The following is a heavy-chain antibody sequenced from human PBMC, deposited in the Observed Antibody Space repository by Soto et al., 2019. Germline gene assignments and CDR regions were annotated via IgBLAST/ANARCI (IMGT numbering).Heavy chain of an antibody. Sequence: EVQLLESGGGLVQRGGSLRLSCVASGFTFGNYGMNWVRQAPGKGLEWVSGMTATTGDTHYADSVQSQFTIYRDSSKNTVYLQMNSLRTDDTAIYYCAKGVGRSNYYCSGMDVWGQGTAVTVSS. D-gene: IGHD3-10*01. CDR2: MTATTGDT. CDR1: GFTFGNYG. J-gene: IGHJ6*02. V-gene: IGHV3-23*01. CDR3: AKGVGRSNYYCSGMDV.